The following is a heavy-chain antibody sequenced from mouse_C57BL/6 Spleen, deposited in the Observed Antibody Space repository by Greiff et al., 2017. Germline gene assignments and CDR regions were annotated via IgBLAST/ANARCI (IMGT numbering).Heavy chain of an antibody. V-gene: IGHV1-69*01. J-gene: IGHJ2*01. CDR1: GYTFTSYW. CDR3: ARKYLTGTDY. D-gene: IGHD4-1*01. CDR2: IDPSDSYT. Sequence: QVQLQQPGAELVMPGASVKLSCKASGYTFTSYWMHWVKQRPGQGLEWIGEIDPSDSYTNYNQKFKGKSTLTVDNSSSTAYMQLSSLTSEDSAVYYCARKYLTGTDYWGQGTTLTVSS.